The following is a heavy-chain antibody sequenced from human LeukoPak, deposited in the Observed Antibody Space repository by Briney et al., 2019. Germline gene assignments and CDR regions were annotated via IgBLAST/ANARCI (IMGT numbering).Heavy chain of an antibody. V-gene: IGHV3-23*01. J-gene: IGHJ4*02. D-gene: IGHD5-18*01. Sequence: PGGSLRLSCVASGFSFSNFAMGWVRQAPGKGLEWISVISFSGDAAFYTDSVKGRFTISRDNAKNSLYLQMNSLRAEDTAVYYCARDGSYGYFDYWGQGTLVTVSS. CDR2: ISFSGDAA. CDR1: GFSFSNFA. CDR3: ARDGSYGYFDY.